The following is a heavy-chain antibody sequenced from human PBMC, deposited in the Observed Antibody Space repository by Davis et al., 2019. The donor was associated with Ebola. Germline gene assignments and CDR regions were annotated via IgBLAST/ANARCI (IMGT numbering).Heavy chain of an antibody. V-gene: IGHV1-69*13. CDR1: GGTFSSYA. CDR2: IIPIFGTA. J-gene: IGHJ4*02. Sequence: SVKVSCKASGGTFSSYAISWVRQAPGQGLEWMGGIIPIFGTANYAQKFQGRVTITADESTSTAYMELSSLRSEDTAVYYCARGEDYDILTGSSRPDYWGQGTLVTVSS. D-gene: IGHD3-9*01. CDR3: ARGEDYDILTGSSRPDY.